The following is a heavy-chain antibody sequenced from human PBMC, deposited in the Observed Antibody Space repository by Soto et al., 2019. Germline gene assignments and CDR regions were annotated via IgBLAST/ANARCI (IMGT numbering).Heavy chain of an antibody. D-gene: IGHD5-12*01. J-gene: IGHJ6*02. V-gene: IGHV4-59*01. CDR1: GYSIRSYY. CDR3: ARAYGGFDNGLDV. CDR2: IYYSGST. Sequence: XETLCLTCTVAGYSIRSYYWTWIRQPPGKGLELIGYIYYSGSTRYNPSLKSRVTISVDMSKSQFSLKLSSVIAADTAVYYCARAYGGFDNGLDVWGQGTAVTVSS.